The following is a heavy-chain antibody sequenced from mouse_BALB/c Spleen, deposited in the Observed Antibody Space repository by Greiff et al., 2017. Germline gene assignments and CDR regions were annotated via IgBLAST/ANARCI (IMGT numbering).Heavy chain of an antibody. CDR3: DRRYRYDDGRAMDD. V-gene: IGHV14-3*02. CDR2: IDPANGNT. J-gene: IGHJ4*01. CDR1: GFNIKDTY. D-gene: IGHD2-14*01. Sequence: VQLQQSGAELVKPGASVKLSCTASGFNIKDTYMHWVKQRPEQGLEWIGRIDPANGNTKYDPKFQGKATITADTSSNTAYLQLSSLTSEDTAVYYSDRRYRYDDGRAMDDWGQGTSVTVSS.